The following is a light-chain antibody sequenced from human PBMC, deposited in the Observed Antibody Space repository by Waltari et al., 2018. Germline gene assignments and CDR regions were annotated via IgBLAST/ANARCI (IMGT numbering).Light chain of an antibody. V-gene: IGLV2-14*03. Sequence: QSALTQPASVSGSPGQSITISCTGTSSDVGGYNYVSWYQQHPGKAPKLMIYDVSKWPSWVFNRSSSSKSGNTASLTISGLQTEDEADYYCSSYTSSSTWVFGGGTKLTVL. CDR3: SSYTSSSTWV. CDR2: DVS. J-gene: IGLJ3*02. CDR1: SSDVGGYNY.